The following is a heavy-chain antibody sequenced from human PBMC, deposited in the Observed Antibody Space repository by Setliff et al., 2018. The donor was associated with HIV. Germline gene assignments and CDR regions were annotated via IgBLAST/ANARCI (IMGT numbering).Heavy chain of an antibody. J-gene: IGHJ3*01. D-gene: IGHD2-8*01. CDR2: VNSGSGST. Sequence: ASVKVSCKASGYTFINFYLHWVRLAPGQGLEWMGMVNSGSGSTVFAQKFQGRVIVTRDTSTSTVYMELSSLRSEDSAVYYCARERRLMRYDAFDVWGQGTLVTVSS. V-gene: IGHV1-46*01. CDR1: GYTFINFY. CDR3: ARERRLMRYDAFDV.